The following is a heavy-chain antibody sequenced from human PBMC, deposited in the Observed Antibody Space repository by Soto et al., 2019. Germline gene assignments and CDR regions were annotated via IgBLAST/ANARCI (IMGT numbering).Heavy chain of an antibody. V-gene: IGHV4-39*01. Sequence: QLQLQESGPGLVKPSETLSLTCTVSGGSISSTNYYWGCISQSPGKGLEWIASIYYSGTMYYNPALRSRVTMSVDTSKNQFSLKLSSVTAADTAVYYCARLLHDSRGYYYFDFWGQGTLVTVSS. CDR3: ARLLHDSRGYYYFDF. J-gene: IGHJ4*02. CDR2: IYYSGTM. CDR1: GGSISSTNYY. D-gene: IGHD3-22*01.